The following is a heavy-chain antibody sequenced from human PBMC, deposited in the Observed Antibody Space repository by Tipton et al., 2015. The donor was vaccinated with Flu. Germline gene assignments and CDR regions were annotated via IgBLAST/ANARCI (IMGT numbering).Heavy chain of an antibody. J-gene: IGHJ4*02. CDR3: ARGDGYNFDY. CDR2: IYHSGST. Sequence: TLSLTCTVSGGSIRSGNHYWSWIRLPAGKGLEWIGNIYHSGSTFYNPSLKSRVTISVDTSKNQSSLKLSSVTAADTAVYYCARGDGYNFDYWGQGTLVTVSS. D-gene: IGHD5-24*01. CDR1: GGSIRSGNHY. V-gene: IGHV4-39*07.